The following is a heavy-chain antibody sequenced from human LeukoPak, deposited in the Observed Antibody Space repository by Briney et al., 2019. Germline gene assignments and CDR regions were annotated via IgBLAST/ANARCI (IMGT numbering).Heavy chain of an antibody. D-gene: IGHD3-10*01. CDR1: GFTFSDYY. CDR3: ARQTITMVRGYLYYYYYMDV. V-gene: IGHV4-34*01. Sequence: GSLRLSCAASGFTFSDYYMSWIRQPPGKGLEWIGEINHSGSTNYNPSLKSRVTISVDTSKNQFSLKLSSVTAADTAVYYCARQTITMVRGYLYYYYYMDVWGKGTTVTISS. J-gene: IGHJ6*03. CDR2: INHSGST.